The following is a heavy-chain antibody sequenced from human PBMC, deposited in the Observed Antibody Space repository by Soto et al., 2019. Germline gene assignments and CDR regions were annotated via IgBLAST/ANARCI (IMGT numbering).Heavy chain of an antibody. CDR1: GGTFSSNA. Sequence: QVQLVQSGAEVKKPGSSVKVSCKASGGTFSSNAISWVRQAPGQGLEWMGGTIPIYASPNYAQNFQGRVTVTADKATSTAYLELSRLKFADAAIYYCAVTVTGSRSPLAHWGRGTLVIGSS. J-gene: IGHJ4*02. V-gene: IGHV1-69*06. CDR2: TIPIYASP. CDR3: AVTVTGSRSPLAH. D-gene: IGHD3-9*01.